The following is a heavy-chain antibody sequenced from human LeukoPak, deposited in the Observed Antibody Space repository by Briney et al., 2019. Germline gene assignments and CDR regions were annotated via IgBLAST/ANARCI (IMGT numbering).Heavy chain of an antibody. V-gene: IGHV3-21*01. CDR3: ARDFAGEGDY. D-gene: IGHD2-21*01. J-gene: IGHJ4*02. CDR2: ISPSSTYI. Sequence: GGSLRLSCAASGFTFSSYTMNWVRQAPGKGLEWVSSISPSSTYIYYADSLKGRFTISRDNAKKSLYLQMNSLRAEDTAVYYCARDFAGEGDYWGQGTLVTVSA. CDR1: GFTFSSYT.